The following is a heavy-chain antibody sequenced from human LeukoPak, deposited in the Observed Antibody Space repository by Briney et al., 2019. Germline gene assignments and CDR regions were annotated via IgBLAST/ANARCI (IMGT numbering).Heavy chain of an antibody. CDR2: INPDSGGT. CDR1: GYTFTGYY. Sequence: ASVKVSCKASGYTFTGYYMHWVRQAPGQGLEWMGWINPDSGGTNYAQKYQGRVTMTTDTSISTGYMELRRLRSDDTAVYYCAREDTTYYHDTSGYGYGAFDIWGQGTMVTVSS. J-gene: IGHJ3*02. V-gene: IGHV1-2*02. D-gene: IGHD3-22*01. CDR3: AREDTTYYHDTSGYGYGAFDI.